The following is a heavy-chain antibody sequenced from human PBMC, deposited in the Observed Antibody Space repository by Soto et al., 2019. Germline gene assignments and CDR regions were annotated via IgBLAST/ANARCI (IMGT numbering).Heavy chain of an antibody. V-gene: IGHV3-23*01. CDR1: GFTFSSYA. D-gene: IGHD2-15*01. CDR2: ISGRGGST. Sequence: GGSLRLSCAASGFTFSSYAMSWVRQAPGKGLEWVSAISGRGGSTYYADSVKGRFTTSRDKSKNTLYLQINSLRAEDTAVYYCAKDQEVVVAAYFDYWGQGTLVTVSS. J-gene: IGHJ4*02. CDR3: AKDQEVVVAAYFDY.